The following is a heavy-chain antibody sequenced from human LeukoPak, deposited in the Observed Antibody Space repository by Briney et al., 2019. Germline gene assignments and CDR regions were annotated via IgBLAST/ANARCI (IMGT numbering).Heavy chain of an antibody. Sequence: PSQTLPLTRAVSGGSISSGGYSWSWIRQPPGKGLEWIGYIYHSGSTYYNPSLKSRVTISVDRSKNQFSLKLSSVTAADTAVYYCARTGGTWGQGTLVTVSS. CDR3: ARTGGT. CDR1: GGSISSGGYS. J-gene: IGHJ5*02. V-gene: IGHV4-30-2*01. D-gene: IGHD3-16*01. CDR2: IYHSGST.